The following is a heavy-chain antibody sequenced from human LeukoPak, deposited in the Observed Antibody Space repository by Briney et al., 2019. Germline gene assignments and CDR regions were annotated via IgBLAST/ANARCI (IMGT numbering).Heavy chain of an antibody. Sequence: SDTLSLTCTVSGGTISRYYWNWIPHPPGKALEWIGYIHSSGSTKYTPSLKSRVTISVDTSKNQFSLKLSSVTAADTAVYYCARWYSSGWAFDYWGQGTLVTVSS. J-gene: IGHJ4*02. CDR1: GGTISRYY. CDR3: ARWYSSGWAFDY. CDR2: IHSSGST. D-gene: IGHD6-19*01. V-gene: IGHV4-59*08.